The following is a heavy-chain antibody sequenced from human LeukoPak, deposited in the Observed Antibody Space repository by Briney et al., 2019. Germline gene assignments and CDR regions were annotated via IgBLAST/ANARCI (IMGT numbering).Heavy chain of an antibody. D-gene: IGHD3-22*01. CDR1: GYTFTSYY. CDR2: INPSGGST. Sequence: GASVKVSCKASGYTFTSYYMHWVRQAPGQGLEWMGIINPSGGSTSYAQKFQGRVTMTRDTSTSTVYMELSSLRSEDTAVYYCARLGERVGIYYDSSGSYWGQGTLVTVSS. J-gene: IGHJ4*02. V-gene: IGHV1-46*01. CDR3: ARLGERVGIYYDSSGSY.